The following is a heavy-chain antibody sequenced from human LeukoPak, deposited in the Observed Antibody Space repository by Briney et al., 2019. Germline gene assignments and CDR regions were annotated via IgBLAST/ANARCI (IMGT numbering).Heavy chain of an antibody. D-gene: IGHD5-12*01. CDR1: GGSISSGSYY. Sequence: SETLSLTCTVSGGSISSGSYYWSWIRQPAGKGLEWIGRIYTSGSTNYNPSLKSRVTISVDTSKNQFSLKLSSVTAADTAVYYCARHYHRDIVATIWGVKRTNWFDPWGQGTLVTVSS. CDR2: IYTSGST. J-gene: IGHJ5*02. CDR3: ARHYHRDIVATIWGVKRTNWFDP. V-gene: IGHV4-61*02.